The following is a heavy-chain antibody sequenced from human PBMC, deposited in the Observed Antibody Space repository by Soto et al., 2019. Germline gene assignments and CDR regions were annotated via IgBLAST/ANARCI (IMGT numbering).Heavy chain of an antibody. CDR1: GFTFSSYA. CDR2: ISGSGGST. CDR3: AKDAGSYYYYYYGMDV. V-gene: IGHV3-23*01. Sequence: GGSLRLSCAASGFTFSSYAMSWVRRAPGKGLEWVSAISGSGGSTYYADSVKGRFTISRDNSKNTLYLQMNSLRAEDTAVYYCAKDAGSYYYYYYGMDVWGQGTTVTVSS. J-gene: IGHJ6*02. D-gene: IGHD1-26*01.